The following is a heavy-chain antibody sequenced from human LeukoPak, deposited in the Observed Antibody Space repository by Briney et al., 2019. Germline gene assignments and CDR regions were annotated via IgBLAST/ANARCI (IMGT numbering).Heavy chain of an antibody. J-gene: IGHJ6*03. CDR1: GFTFSTYG. Sequence: GGSLRLSCAASGFTFSTYGMRWVRQAPGKGLEWVAFIQYNGRNEYYADSVKGRFTISRDSSKNILYLQMNSLRAEDTAVYYCAKDRCSNGIGCYYYYMDVWGKGTTVTISS. CDR2: IQYNGRNE. D-gene: IGHD2-8*01. CDR3: AKDRCSNGIGCYYYYMDV. V-gene: IGHV3-30*02.